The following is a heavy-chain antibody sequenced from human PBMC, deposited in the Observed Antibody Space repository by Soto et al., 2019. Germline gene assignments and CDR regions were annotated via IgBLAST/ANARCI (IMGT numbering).Heavy chain of an antibody. V-gene: IGHV4-34*01. J-gene: IGHJ5*02. Sequence: QLQLQQWGAGLLKPSETLSLTYAVYGGSFSGYYRSWIRQPPRKRLEWIGEINHSGSTNYNPSLKSRVTISVDTSKNQFSLKLSSVTAADTAVYYCARGLGKGYCSGGSCYSRCFDPWGQGTLVTVSS. CDR2: INHSGST. D-gene: IGHD2-15*01. CDR1: GGSFSGYY. CDR3: ARGLGKGYCSGGSCYSRCFDP.